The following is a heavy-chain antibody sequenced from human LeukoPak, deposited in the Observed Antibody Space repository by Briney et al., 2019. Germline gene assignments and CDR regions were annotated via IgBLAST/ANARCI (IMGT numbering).Heavy chain of an antibody. D-gene: IGHD2-21*02. V-gene: IGHV3-74*01. CDR2: INNDGSST. Sequence: GGSLRLSCAASGFTFIAYGMQWVRQAPGKGLVWVSRINNDGSSTSYADSVRGRFTISRDNAKNTLYLQMNSLRAEDAGVYYCARELPREVTLDYWGQGTLVTVSS. J-gene: IGHJ4*02. CDR3: ARELPREVTLDY. CDR1: GFTFIAYG.